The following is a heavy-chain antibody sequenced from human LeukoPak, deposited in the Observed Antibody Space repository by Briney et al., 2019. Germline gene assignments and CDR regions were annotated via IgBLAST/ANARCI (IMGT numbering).Heavy chain of an antibody. J-gene: IGHJ5*02. D-gene: IGHD6-13*01. CDR2: IYHSGST. CDR3: ARLGGAAAGRTFDL. Sequence: SETLSLTCTVSGGSISSGGYYWSWIRQPPGKGLEWIGYIYHSGSTYYNPSLKSRVTISVDRSKNQFSLKLSSVTAADTAVYYCARLGGAAAGRTFDLWGQGTLVTVSS. V-gene: IGHV4-30-2*01. CDR1: GGSISSGGYY.